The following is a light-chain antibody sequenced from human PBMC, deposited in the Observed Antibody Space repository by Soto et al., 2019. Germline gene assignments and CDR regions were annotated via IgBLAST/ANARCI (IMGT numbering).Light chain of an antibody. V-gene: IGKV1-39*01. Sequence: DIQLTQSPSFLSASVGDRVTITCRASQGISSYLAWYQQKPGKAPKVLIYAASSLQSGVPSRFSGSGSGTDFTLTISSLQPEDFASYYCQQSYSTLPLTFGGGTKVEI. CDR1: QGISSY. J-gene: IGKJ4*01. CDR2: AAS. CDR3: QQSYSTLPLT.